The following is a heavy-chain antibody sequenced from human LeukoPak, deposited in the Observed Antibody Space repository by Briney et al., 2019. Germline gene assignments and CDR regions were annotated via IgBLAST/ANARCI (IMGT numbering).Heavy chain of an antibody. V-gene: IGHV1-3*01. D-gene: IGHD1-1*01. Sequence: ASVKVSCKASGYTFTSYAMHWVRQAPGQRLEWMGWINAGNGNTKYSQKFQGRVTITRDTSASTAYMELSSLRSEDTAVYYCARDGTGTGPRMYGMDVWGKGTTVTVSS. CDR1: GYTFTSYA. J-gene: IGHJ6*04. CDR3: ARDGTGTGPRMYGMDV. CDR2: INAGNGNT.